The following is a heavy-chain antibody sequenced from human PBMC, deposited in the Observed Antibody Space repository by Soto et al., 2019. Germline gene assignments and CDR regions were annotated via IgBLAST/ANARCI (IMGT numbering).Heavy chain of an antibody. D-gene: IGHD4-4*01. CDR3: ARAESNYLDAFDI. V-gene: IGHV4-59*01. CDR1: GGSISSYY. Sequence: QVQLQESGPGLVKPSETLSLTCTVSGGSISSYYWSWIRQPPGKGLEWIGYIYYSGSTNYNPSLKSRVTISVDTSKNQFALKLSSVTAADTAVYYCARAESNYLDAFDIWGQGTMVTVSS. CDR2: IYYSGST. J-gene: IGHJ3*02.